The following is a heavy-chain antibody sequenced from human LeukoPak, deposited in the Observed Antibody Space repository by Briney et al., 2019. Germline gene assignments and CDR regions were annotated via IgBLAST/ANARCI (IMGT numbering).Heavy chain of an antibody. D-gene: IGHD5/OR15-5a*01. CDR1: GFTFSGYA. J-gene: IGHJ4*02. V-gene: IGHV3-30*03. CDR3: ARDLRRFAAYYFDY. Sequence: GGSLRPSCAASGFTFSGYAIHWVRQAPGKGLEWVAVISSDGRDKHHADSVKGRFTISRDNSKNTLYLQTNSLRAKDTAVYYCARDLRRFAAYYFDYWGQGTLVTVSS. CDR2: ISSDGRDK.